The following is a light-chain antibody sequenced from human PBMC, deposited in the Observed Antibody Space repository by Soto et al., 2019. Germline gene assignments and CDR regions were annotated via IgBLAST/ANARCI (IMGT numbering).Light chain of an antibody. Sequence: DIQMTQSPSTLSASVGDRVTITCRASQSISSWLAWYQQKPGKAPKLLIYDASILESGVPSRFSGSGSGTEFTLTFSSLQPDDFPAYYCQQYNSYSWTFGQGTKV. CDR1: QSISSW. J-gene: IGKJ1*01. V-gene: IGKV1-5*01. CDR2: DAS. CDR3: QQYNSYSWT.